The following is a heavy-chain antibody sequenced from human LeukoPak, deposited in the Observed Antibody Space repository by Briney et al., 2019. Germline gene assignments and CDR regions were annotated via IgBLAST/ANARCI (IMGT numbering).Heavy chain of an antibody. CDR3: ARANNYYGSGSRYYYYMDV. CDR2: IYCSGST. D-gene: IGHD3-10*01. J-gene: IGHJ6*03. Sequence: SETLSLTCTVSGGSISSYYWSWIRQPPGKGLEWIGYIYCSGSTNYNPSLKSRVTISVDTSKNQFSLKLSSVTAADTAVYYCARANNYYGSGSRYYYYMDVWGKGTTVTISS. CDR1: GGSISSYY. V-gene: IGHV4-59*01.